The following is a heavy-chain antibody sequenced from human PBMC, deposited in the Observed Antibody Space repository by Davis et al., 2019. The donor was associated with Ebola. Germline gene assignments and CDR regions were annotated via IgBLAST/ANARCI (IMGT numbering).Heavy chain of an antibody. CDR1: GFTFSSYA. D-gene: IGHD1-26*01. V-gene: IGHV3-23*01. Sequence: GGSLRLSCAASGFTFSSYAMSWVRQAPGKGLEWVSAISGSGGSTYYADSVKGRFTISRDNSKNTLYLQMNSLRAEDTAVYYCARDVINVVGASRGIYYGLDVWGKGTTVTVSS. J-gene: IGHJ6*04. CDR2: ISGSGGST. CDR3: ARDVINVVGASRGIYYGLDV.